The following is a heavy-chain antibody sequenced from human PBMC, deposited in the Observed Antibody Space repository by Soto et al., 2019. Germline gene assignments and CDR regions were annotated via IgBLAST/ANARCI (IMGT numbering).Heavy chain of an antibody. Sequence: SETLSLTCAVSGGSIRSSNWWSWVRQPPGKALEWIGEIYHSGSTNYNPSLKSRVTISVDKSKNQFSLKLSYVTAADTAVYYSARDFSSGWYGLFYWGQGTLVTVS. CDR1: GGSIRSSNW. D-gene: IGHD6-19*01. CDR2: IYHSGST. J-gene: IGHJ4*02. V-gene: IGHV4-4*02. CDR3: ARDFSSGWYGLFY.